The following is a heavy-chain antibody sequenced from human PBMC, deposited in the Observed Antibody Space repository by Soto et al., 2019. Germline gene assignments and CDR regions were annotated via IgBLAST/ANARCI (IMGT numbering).Heavy chain of an antibody. CDR3: AREEAITIFGVVTYYGMDV. Sequence: GGSLRLSCAASGFTFSSYGMHWVRQAPGKGLEWVAVIWYDGSNKYYADSVKGRFTISRDNSKNTLYLQMNSLRAEDTAVYYSAREEAITIFGVVTYYGMDVWGQGTTVTVSS. D-gene: IGHD3-3*01. J-gene: IGHJ6*02. CDR1: GFTFSSYG. V-gene: IGHV3-33*01. CDR2: IWYDGSNK.